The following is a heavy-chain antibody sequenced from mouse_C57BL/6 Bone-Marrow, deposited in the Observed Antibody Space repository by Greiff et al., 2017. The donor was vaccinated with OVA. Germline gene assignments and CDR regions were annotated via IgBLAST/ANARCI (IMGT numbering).Heavy chain of an antibody. V-gene: IGHV1-77*01. J-gene: IGHJ2*01. D-gene: IGHD2-4*01. CDR3: ARAGDYENFDY. CDR2: IGPGSGST. CDR1: GYTFTDYY. Sequence: QVQLQQSGAELVKPGASVKISCKASGYTFTDYYINWVKQRPGQGLEWIGQIGPGSGSTYYNEKFKGKATLTADKSSSTAYMLRSSLTAEDAAVYFCARAGDYENFDYWGQGTTLTVSS.